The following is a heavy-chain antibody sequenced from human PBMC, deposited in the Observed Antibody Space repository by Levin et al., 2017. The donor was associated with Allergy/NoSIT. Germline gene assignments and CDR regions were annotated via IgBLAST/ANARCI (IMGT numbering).Heavy chain of an antibody. D-gene: IGHD6-19*01. CDR2: IRSKAYGGTT. CDR1: GFTFGDYA. V-gene: IGHV3-49*03. J-gene: IGHJ4*02. Sequence: GESLKISCTASGFTFGDYAMSWFRQAPGKGLEWVGFIRSKAYGGTTEYAASVKGRFTISRDDSKSIAYLQMNSLKTEDTAVYYCTSIYSSGWYYFDYWGQGTLVTVSS. CDR3: TSIYSSGWYYFDY.